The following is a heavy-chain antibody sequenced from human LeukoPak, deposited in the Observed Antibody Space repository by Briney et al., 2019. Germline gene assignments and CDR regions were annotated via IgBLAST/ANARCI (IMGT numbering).Heavy chain of an antibody. D-gene: IGHD3/OR15-3a*01. J-gene: IGHJ5*02. Sequence: PGGSLRLSCAVSGFRVSDYYMSWVRQAPGKGLEWVGLIRDSGEAFYADFVRGRFAISRDESENTLYLQMNSLRVEDTAGYFCARDRAALQDWVEFDPWGQGTPVFVSS. CDR2: IRDSGEA. V-gene: IGHV3-66*03. CDR1: GFRVSDYY. CDR3: ARDRAALQDWVEFDP.